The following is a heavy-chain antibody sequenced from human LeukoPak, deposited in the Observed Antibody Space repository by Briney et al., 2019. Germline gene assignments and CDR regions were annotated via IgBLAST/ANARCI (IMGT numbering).Heavy chain of an antibody. CDR2: ISSSSSYI. CDR3: AKDVDVEIVATIWNRFDP. V-gene: IGHV3-21*01. Sequence: PGGSLRLSCAASGFTFSSYSMNWVRQAPGKGLEWVSSISSSSSYIYYADSVKGRFTISRDNAKNSLYLRMNSLRAEDTAVYYCAKDVDVEIVATIWNRFDPWGQGTLVTVSS. J-gene: IGHJ5*02. CDR1: GFTFSSYS. D-gene: IGHD5-12*01.